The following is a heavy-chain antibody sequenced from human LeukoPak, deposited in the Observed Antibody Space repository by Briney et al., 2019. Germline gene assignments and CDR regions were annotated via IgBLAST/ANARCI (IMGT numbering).Heavy chain of an antibody. CDR2: ISYDGSNK. V-gene: IGHV3-30-3*01. J-gene: IGHJ4*02. D-gene: IGHD1-26*01. CDR3: ARLSGSSLALLHNLAY. CDR1: GFTFSSYA. Sequence: GGSLRLSCAASGFTFSSYAMHWVRQAPGKGLEWVAVISYDGSNKYYADSVKGRFTISRDNSKNTLYLQMNSLRAEDTAVYYCARLSGSSLALLHNLAYWGREPWSPSPQ.